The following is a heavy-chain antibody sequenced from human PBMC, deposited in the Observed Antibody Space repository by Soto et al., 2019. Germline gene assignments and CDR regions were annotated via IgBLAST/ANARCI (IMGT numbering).Heavy chain of an antibody. CDR2: IWYDGSNR. CDR3: ARDGIEYSGYNIDY. J-gene: IGHJ4*02. Sequence: GGSLRLSCVTSGFTFRNYAFHWVRQSPGKGLEWVAVIWYDGSNRNYAESVKGRFTISKDNSKSSLYLQMNSLRAEDTAVYYCARDGIEYSGYNIDYWGQGTLVTVSS. D-gene: IGHD5-12*01. V-gene: IGHV3-33*01. CDR1: GFTFRNYA.